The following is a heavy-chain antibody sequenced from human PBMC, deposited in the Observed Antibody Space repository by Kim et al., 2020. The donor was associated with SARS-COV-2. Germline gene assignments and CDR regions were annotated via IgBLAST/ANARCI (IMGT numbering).Heavy chain of an antibody. CDR2: ISGAGATT. CDR3: AKRGAGGQNYFDY. D-gene: IGHD2-8*02. V-gene: IGHV3-23*01. CDR1: GFTFSSYV. Sequence: GGSLRLSCAASGFTFSSYVMSWVRQAPGKGLEWVSSISGAGATTAHADSVKGRVTTSRDNSKNTLYLQMNSLTAEDTAVYHCAKRGAGGQNYFDYWGQGTLVTVSS. J-gene: IGHJ4*02.